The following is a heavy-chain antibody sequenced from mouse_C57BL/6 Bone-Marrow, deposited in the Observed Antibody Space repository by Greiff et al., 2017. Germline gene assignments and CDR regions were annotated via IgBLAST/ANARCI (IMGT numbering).Heavy chain of an antibody. J-gene: IGHJ4*01. D-gene: IGHD4-1*01. CDR2: IYPGSGNH. V-gene: IGHV1-76*01. CDR1: GYTFTDYY. CDR3: ARVRTGTDYAMDY. Sequence: VQRVESGAELVRPGASVKLSCKASGYTFTDYYINWVKQRPGQGLEWIARIYPGSGNHYYNEKFKGKATLTAEKSSSTAYMQLSRLTSEDSAVYFCARVRTGTDYAMDYWGQGTSVTVSS.